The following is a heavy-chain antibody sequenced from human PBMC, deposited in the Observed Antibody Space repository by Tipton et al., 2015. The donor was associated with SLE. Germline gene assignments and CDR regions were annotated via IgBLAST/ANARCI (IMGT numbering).Heavy chain of an antibody. J-gene: IGHJ6*03. D-gene: IGHD1-26*01. CDR3: ARDPPIVGASNYYYYMDV. V-gene: IGHV1-69*06. CDR1: GGTFSSYA. CDR2: IIPIFGTA. Sequence: QLVQSGAEVKKPGSSVKVSCKASGGTFSSYAISWVRQAPGQGLEWMGGIIPIFGTANYAQKFQGRVTITADKSTSTAYMELSSLRSEDTAVYYCARDPPIVGASNYYYYMDVWGKGTTVTVSS.